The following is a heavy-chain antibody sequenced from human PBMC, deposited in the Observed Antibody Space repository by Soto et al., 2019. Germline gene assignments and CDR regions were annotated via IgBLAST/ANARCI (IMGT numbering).Heavy chain of an antibody. CDR3: ARDGVGSSSEFFTWLDP. V-gene: IGHV1-3*01. CDR2: INAGNGNT. Sequence: ASVKVSCKASGYTFTSYAMHWVRQAPGQRLEWMGWINAGNGNTKYSQKFQGRVTITRDTSASTAYMELSSLRSEDTAVYYCARDGVGSSSEFFTWLDPWGQGTLVTVSS. J-gene: IGHJ5*02. D-gene: IGHD6-6*01. CDR1: GYTFTSYA.